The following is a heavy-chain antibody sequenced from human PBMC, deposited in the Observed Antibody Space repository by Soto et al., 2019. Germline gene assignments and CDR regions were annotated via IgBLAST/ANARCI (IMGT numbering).Heavy chain of an antibody. CDR1: GGSISSGDYY. Sequence: SETLSLTXTVSGGSISSGDYYWSWIRQPPGKGLEWIGYIFYSGSTYYNPSLKSRVTISVHTSKNQFSLKLSSVTAADTAVYYCARGCSGDSCYSYYYGMDVWGQGTTVTVSS. V-gene: IGHV4-30-4*01. D-gene: IGHD2-15*01. CDR3: ARGCSGDSCYSYYYGMDV. J-gene: IGHJ6*02. CDR2: IFYSGST.